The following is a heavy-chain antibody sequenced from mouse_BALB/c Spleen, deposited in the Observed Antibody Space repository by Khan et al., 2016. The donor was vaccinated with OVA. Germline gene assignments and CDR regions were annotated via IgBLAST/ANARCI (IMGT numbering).Heavy chain of an antibody. J-gene: IGHJ3*01. V-gene: IGHV1-61*01. CDR3: ARGYYGTAYFAN. Sequence: QVQLKQSGAELVRPGASVKLSCKASGYTFTIYWMNWLKQRPGQGLEWIGMIDPYDSETHYSQMFKDKATLTVDKSSRTAYMQLSSLKSEDSAIYYWARGYYGTAYFANWGQGTLV. CDR1: GYTFTIYW. D-gene: IGHD1-1*01. CDR2: IDPYDSET.